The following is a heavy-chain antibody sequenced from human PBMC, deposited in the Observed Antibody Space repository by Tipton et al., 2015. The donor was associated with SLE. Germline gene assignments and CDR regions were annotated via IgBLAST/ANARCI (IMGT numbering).Heavy chain of an antibody. V-gene: IGHV4-39*02. CDR1: GGSISSSSYY. CDR2: IYYSGST. CDR3: ARDLDGGSGSCVDY. D-gene: IGHD3-10*01. J-gene: IGHJ4*02. Sequence: TLSLTCTVSGGSISSSSYYWGWIRQPPGKGLEWIGSIYYSGSTYYNPSLKSRVTISVDTSKNQFSLKLSSVTAADTAVYYCARDLDGGSGSCVDYWGQGTLVTVSS.